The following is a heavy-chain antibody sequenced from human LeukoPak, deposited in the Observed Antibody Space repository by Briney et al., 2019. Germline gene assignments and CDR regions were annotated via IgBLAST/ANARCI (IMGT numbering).Heavy chain of an antibody. Sequence: PGGSLRLSCAASGFTFSPYWMHWVRQAPGKGLAWVSRSNPDGTIISYGDSVKGRFTISRDNAKKTLYLQMSSLRVDDTALYYCVRAARTRTVESGGGFDYWGQGTLVTVYS. J-gene: IGHJ4*02. CDR2: SNPDGTII. V-gene: IGHV3-74*01. CDR1: GFTFSPYW. D-gene: IGHD4-11*01. CDR3: VRAARTRTVESGGGFDY.